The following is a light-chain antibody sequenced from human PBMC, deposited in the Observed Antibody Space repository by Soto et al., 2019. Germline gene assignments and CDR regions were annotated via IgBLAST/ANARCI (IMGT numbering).Light chain of an antibody. J-gene: IGKJ5*01. CDR1: QDISVY. V-gene: IGKV1-27*01. CDR3: QKFNTAPLT. Sequence: DIQMTQSPSSLSASVGDRVTITCRASQDISVYLAWYQQKPGKVPKLLIYSASTLQSGFPSRFSCSRSGTDVTLTISNLQPEDVGTYYWQKFNTAPLTFGEGTRLEIK. CDR2: SAS.